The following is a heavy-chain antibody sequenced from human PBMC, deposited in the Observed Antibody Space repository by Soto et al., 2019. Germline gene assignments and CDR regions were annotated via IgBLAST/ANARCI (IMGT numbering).Heavy chain of an antibody. V-gene: IGHV1-3*01. D-gene: IGHD6-6*01. CDR2: INAGNGNT. CDR3: ARAYSSSSPIDY. Sequence: ASVKVSCKASGYTFTSYAMHWVRQAPGQRLEWMGWINAGNGNTKYSQKFQGRVTIARDTSASTAYMELGSLRSEDTAVYYCARAYSSSSPIDYWGQGTLVTVSS. CDR1: GYTFTSYA. J-gene: IGHJ4*02.